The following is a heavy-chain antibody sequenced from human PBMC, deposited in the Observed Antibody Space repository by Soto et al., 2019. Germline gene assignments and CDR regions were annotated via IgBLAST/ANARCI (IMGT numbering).Heavy chain of an antibody. CDR3: AREKKPAAGTYYYYYYGMDV. V-gene: IGHV4-34*01. CDR1: GGSFSGYY. CDR2: INHSGST. J-gene: IGHJ6*02. Sequence: QVQLQQWGAGPLKPSETLSLTCAVYGGSFSGYYWSWIRQPPGMGLEWIGEINHSGSTNYNPSLKSRVTISVDTSKNQFSLKLSSVTAADTAVYYCAREKKPAAGTYYYYYYGMDVWGQGTTVTVSS. D-gene: IGHD6-13*01.